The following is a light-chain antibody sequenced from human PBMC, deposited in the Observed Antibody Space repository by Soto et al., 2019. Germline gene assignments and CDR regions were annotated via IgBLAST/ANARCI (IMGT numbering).Light chain of an antibody. Sequence: EIVLSQSPGTLSLSPGERATLSCRASQSVSSSYLAWYQQKPGQAPRPLIYGASSRAIGIPDRFSGSGSGTDFTLNISRLEPEDLAVSYCQQYGSSPWKFGQGTKVHIK. CDR1: QSVSSSY. V-gene: IGKV3-20*01. CDR2: GAS. J-gene: IGKJ1*01. CDR3: QQYGSSPWK.